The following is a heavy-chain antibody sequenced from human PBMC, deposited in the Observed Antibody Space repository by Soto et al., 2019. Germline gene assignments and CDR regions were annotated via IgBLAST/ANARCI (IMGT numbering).Heavy chain of an antibody. CDR3: AREGAAAGYYYYYGMDV. V-gene: IGHV4-4*07. Sequence: SETLSLTCTVSGGSISSYHWSWIRQPAGKGLEWIGRIYTSGSTNYNPSLKSRVTMSVDTSKNQFSLKLSSVTAADTAVYYCAREGAAAGYYYYYGMDVWGQGTTVTVSS. J-gene: IGHJ6*02. CDR1: GGSISSYH. D-gene: IGHD6-13*01. CDR2: IYTSGST.